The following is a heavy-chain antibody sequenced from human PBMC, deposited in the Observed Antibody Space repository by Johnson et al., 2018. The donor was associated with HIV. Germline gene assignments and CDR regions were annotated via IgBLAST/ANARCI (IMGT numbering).Heavy chain of an antibody. D-gene: IGHD3-3*01. J-gene: IGHJ3*02. CDR3: ARDKRDYDFWGGDAFDI. V-gene: IGHV3-33*01. CDR1: GFTFSRYG. CDR2: IWYDGSNK. Sequence: QVQLVESGGGVVQPGRSLRLSCAAYGFTFSRYGMHWVRQAPGKGLEWVAVIWYDGSNKYYADSVRGRITISRDNSKNTLYLQMNTLGAEDTAVYYCARDKRDYDFWGGDAFDIWGQGTMVTVSS.